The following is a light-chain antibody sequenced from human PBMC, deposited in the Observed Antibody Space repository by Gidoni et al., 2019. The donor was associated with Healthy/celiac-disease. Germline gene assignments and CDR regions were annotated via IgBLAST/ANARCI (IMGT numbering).Light chain of an antibody. CDR2: DDS. CDR3: QVWDSSVV. Sequence: SYVLTQPPSVSVAPGHTARITCGGNNSGSKRVHWYQQKPGQAPVLVVYDDSYRPSGIPERFSGSNSGNTATLTIRRVEAVDEADYYCQVWDSSVVFGGGTKLTVL. J-gene: IGLJ2*01. V-gene: IGLV3-21*02. CDR1: NSGSKR.